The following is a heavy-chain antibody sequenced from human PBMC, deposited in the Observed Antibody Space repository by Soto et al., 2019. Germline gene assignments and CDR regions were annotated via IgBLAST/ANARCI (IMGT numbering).Heavy chain of an antibody. CDR1: GGSISSNIYY. J-gene: IGHJ6*02. CDR2: IYYSGRT. D-gene: IGHD6-6*01. V-gene: IGHV4-39*01. Sequence: ETLSLTCSVSGGSISSNIYYWGWIRQPPGKGLEWIGSIYYSGRTYYNASLMSRVTMSVDTSKNQFSLKLSSLTAADTAVYYCARHPTASTHGMDVWGQGTPVTVSS. CDR3: ARHPTASTHGMDV.